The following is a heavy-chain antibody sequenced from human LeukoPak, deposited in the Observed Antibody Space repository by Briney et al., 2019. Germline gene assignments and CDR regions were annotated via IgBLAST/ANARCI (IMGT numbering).Heavy chain of an antibody. CDR2: IYYSGST. CDR3: ARDFGTGFGELLSDY. D-gene: IGHD3-10*01. Sequence: SETLSLTWTVSGGSISSSSYYWGWIRQPPGKGLEWIGSIYYSGSTYYNPSLKSRVTISVDTSKNQFSLKLSSVTAADTAVYYCARDFGTGFGELLSDYWGQGTLVTVSS. CDR1: GGSISSSSYY. J-gene: IGHJ4*02. V-gene: IGHV4-39*07.